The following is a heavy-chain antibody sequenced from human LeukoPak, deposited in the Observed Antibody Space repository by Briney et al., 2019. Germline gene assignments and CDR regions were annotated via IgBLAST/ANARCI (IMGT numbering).Heavy chain of an antibody. J-gene: IGHJ6*03. Sequence: ASVKVSCKASGHIFTSYYMYWVRQATGQGLEWMGWMNPNSGNTGYAQKFQGRVTITRNTSISTAYMELSSLRSEDTAVYYCARVMDYYYYYMDVWGKGTTVTVSS. CDR2: MNPNSGNT. CDR1: GHIFTSYY. V-gene: IGHV1-8*03. CDR3: ARVMDYYYYYMDV.